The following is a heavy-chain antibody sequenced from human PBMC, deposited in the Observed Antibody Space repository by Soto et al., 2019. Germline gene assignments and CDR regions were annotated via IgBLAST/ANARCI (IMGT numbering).Heavy chain of an antibody. J-gene: IGHJ4*02. CDR2: ISAYNGNT. D-gene: IGHD3-3*01. Sequence: SMNVNFNASDYTFTSYGISWLRQAPGQGLEWMGWISAYNGNTNYAQKLQGRVTMTTDTSTSTAYMELRSLRFDDTAVYYCARGGWRHIDYWGQGTLVTVSS. CDR1: DYTFTSYG. CDR3: ARGGWRHIDY. V-gene: IGHV1-18*01.